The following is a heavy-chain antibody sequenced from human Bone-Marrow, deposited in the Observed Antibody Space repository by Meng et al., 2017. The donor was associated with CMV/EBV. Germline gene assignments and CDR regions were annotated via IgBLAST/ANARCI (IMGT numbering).Heavy chain of an antibody. J-gene: IGHJ4*02. V-gene: IGHV3-74*01. CDR2: INNDGSNR. D-gene: IGHD2-8*01. CDR3: ARAPPYTNSPPDY. Sequence: ASLKFSCVVSRFTFRNDWMHWVRQVPGKGLVWVSRINNDGSNRDYVDSVKGRLTISRDNAKNTLYLQMNSLGTDDTAVYFCARAPPYTNSPPDYWGQGTLVTVSS. CDR1: RFTFRNDW.